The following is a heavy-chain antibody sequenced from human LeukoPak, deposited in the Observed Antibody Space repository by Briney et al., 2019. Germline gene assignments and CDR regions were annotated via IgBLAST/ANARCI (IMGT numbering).Heavy chain of an antibody. CDR2: IYYSGST. CDR1: GGSISSYY. Sequence: SETLSLTCTVSGGSISSYYWSWIRQPPGKGLEWIGYIYYSGSTNYDPSLRSRVTISVDTSKNQFSLKLSSVTAADTAVYYCARQGGGFWYFDLWGRGTLVTVSS. J-gene: IGHJ2*01. V-gene: IGHV4-59*08. D-gene: IGHD6-25*01. CDR3: ARQGGGFWYFDL.